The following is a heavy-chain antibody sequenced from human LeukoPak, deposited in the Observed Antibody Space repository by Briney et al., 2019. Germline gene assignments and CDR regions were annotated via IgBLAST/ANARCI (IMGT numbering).Heavy chain of an antibody. CDR1: GFTFSSYG. Sequence: PGGSLRLSCAASGFTFSSYGMHWVRQAPGKGLEWVAVISYDGSNKYYADSVKGRFTISRDNSKNTLYLQMNSLRAEDTAVYYCAKEDGSSCIDYWGQGTLVTVSS. D-gene: IGHD6-13*01. CDR3: AKEDGSSCIDY. J-gene: IGHJ4*02. CDR2: ISYDGSNK. V-gene: IGHV3-30*18.